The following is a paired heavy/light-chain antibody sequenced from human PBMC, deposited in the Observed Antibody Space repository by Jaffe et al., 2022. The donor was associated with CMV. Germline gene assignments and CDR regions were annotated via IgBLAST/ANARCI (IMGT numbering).Heavy chain of an antibody. CDR2: IYYSGST. J-gene: IGHJ5*02. V-gene: IGHV4-59*08. CDR1: GGSISSYY. D-gene: IGHD3-3*01. CDR3: AGTHENLRGSRSETAYDFWSGYYRPRSCFDP. Sequence: QVQLQESGPGLVKPSETLSLTCTVSGGSISSYYWSWIRQPPGKGLEWIGYIYYSGSTNYNPSLKSRVTISVDTSKNQFSLKLSSVTAADTAVYYCAGTHENLRGSRSETAYDFWSGYYRPRSCFDPWGQGTLVTVSS.
Light chain of an antibody. J-gene: IGLJ3*02. CDR2: DNN. V-gene: IGLV1-51*01. CDR1: SSNIGNNY. Sequence: QSVLTQPPSVSAAPGQKVTISCSGSSSNIGNNYVSWYQQLPGTAPKLLIYDNNKRPSGIPDRFSGSKSGTSATLGITGLQTGDEADYYCGTWDSSLSSTVFGGGTKLTVL. CDR3: GTWDSSLSSTV.